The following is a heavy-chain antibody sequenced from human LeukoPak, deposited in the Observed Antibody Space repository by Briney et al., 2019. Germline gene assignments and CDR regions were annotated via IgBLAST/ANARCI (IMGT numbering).Heavy chain of an antibody. D-gene: IGHD2-8*01. CDR3: AKDRCSNGIGCYYYYMDV. Sequence: PGGSLRLSCAASGFTFSSYSLNWVRQAPGTGLEWVAYIQNDGSNEQYADSVKGRFSISRDSSKNILYLQMNSLRAEDTAVYYCAKDRCSNGIGCYYYYMDVWGKGTTVTISS. J-gene: IGHJ6*03. CDR1: GFTFSSYS. V-gene: IGHV3-30*02. CDR2: IQNDGSNE.